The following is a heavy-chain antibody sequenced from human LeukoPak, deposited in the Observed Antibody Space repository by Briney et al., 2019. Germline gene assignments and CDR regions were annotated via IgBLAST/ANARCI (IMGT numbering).Heavy chain of an antibody. D-gene: IGHD1-26*01. CDR3: ARDERRELRGMIDI. Sequence: ASVKVSCKASGYTFTSYGISWVRQAPGQGLEWMGWISAYNGNTNYAQKLQGRVTMTTDTSTSTAYMELRSLRSDDTAVYYCARDERRELRGMIDIWGQGTMVTASS. CDR2: ISAYNGNT. CDR1: GYTFTSYG. J-gene: IGHJ3*02. V-gene: IGHV1-18*01.